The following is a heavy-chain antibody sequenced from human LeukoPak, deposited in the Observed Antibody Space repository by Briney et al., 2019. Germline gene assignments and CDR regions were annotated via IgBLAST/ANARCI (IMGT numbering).Heavy chain of an antibody. CDR2: IWPSGST. CDR1: RGSISGYY. V-gene: IGHV4-4*08. Sequence: PSETLSLTCTVSRGSISGYYWSWIRQSPGQGLEWIGYIWPSGSTNYNPSLSGRVAISLDKSRNHFTLMVTAVTAADTAFYYCARKGPEHLPTYFDHWGRGILVTVSS. CDR3: ARKGPEHLPTYFDH. J-gene: IGHJ4*02. D-gene: IGHD2-21*01.